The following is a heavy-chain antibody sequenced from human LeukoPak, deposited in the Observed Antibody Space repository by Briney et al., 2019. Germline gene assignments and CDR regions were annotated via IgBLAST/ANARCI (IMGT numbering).Heavy chain of an antibody. CDR3: ARDFKWAFDI. Sequence: GGSLRLSCAASGFTFSSYWMHWVRQAPGKGLVWVSCINSDGSDTSYADSVRGRFTISRDNAKNTLYLQMNSLRAEDTAVYYCARDFKWAFDIWGQGTMVTVSS. J-gene: IGHJ3*02. CDR1: GFTFSSYW. D-gene: IGHD1-26*01. CDR2: INSDGSDT. V-gene: IGHV3-74*01.